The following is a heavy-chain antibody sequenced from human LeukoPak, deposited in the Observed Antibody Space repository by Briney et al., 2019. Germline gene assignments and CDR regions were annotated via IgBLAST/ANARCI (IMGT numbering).Heavy chain of an antibody. J-gene: IGHJ5*02. D-gene: IGHD1-7*01. CDR3: AKDRGTRGFDP. Sequence: GGSLRLSCAASGFTFSSYGMTWVRQAPGKGLEWVSYISSSSSTICYADSVKGRFTISRDNSKNTLYLQMNSLRAEDTAVYYCAKDRGTRGFDPWGQGTLVTVSS. V-gene: IGHV3-48*01. CDR2: ISSSSSTI. CDR1: GFTFSSYG.